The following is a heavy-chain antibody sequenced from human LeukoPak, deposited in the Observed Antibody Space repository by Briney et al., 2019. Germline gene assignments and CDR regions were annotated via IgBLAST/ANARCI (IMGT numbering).Heavy chain of an antibody. V-gene: IGHV4-39*07. CDR1: GGSISSSSYY. D-gene: IGHD3-16*01. J-gene: IGHJ5*02. CDR2: IYYSGST. Sequence: SETLSLTCTVSGGSISSSSYYWGWIRQPPGKGLEWIGSIYYSGSTYYNPSLKSRGTISVDTSKNQFSLNLTSLTAADTAVYYCARFTPQGYGWGGYNRFDPWGQGTLVTVSS. CDR3: ARFTPQGYGWGGYNRFDP.